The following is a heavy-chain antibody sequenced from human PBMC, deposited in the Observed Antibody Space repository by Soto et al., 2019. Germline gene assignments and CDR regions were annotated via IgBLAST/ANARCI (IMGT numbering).Heavy chain of an antibody. V-gene: IGHV4-31*03. CDR3: ARESRPLVALYTAAGTRGRPL. D-gene: IGHD6-13*01. J-gene: IGHJ4*02. CDR2: IYYSGST. CDR1: GGSISSGGYY. Sequence: PSETLSLTCTVSGGSISSGGYYWSWIRQHPGKGLEWIGYIYYSGSTYYNPSLKSRVTISVDTSKNQFSLKLSSVTAADTAVYYCARESRPLVALYTAAGTRGRPLWGQGTLVTVSS.